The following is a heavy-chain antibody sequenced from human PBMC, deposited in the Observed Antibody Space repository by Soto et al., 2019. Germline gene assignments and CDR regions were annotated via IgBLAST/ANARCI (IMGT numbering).Heavy chain of an antibody. D-gene: IGHD3-3*01. CDR3: AKGRAITVYGVVILFDY. J-gene: IGHJ4*01. V-gene: IGHV3-23*01. Sequence: GGSLRLSCKASGFSFSDYAMTWVRQAPGKGLEWVSVISGSGDNTFYAASVKGRFAISRDNSKNVLYLQMNSLSADDAAVYFCAKGRAITVYGVVILFDYWGLGTLVTV. CDR2: ISGSGDNT. CDR1: GFSFSDYA.